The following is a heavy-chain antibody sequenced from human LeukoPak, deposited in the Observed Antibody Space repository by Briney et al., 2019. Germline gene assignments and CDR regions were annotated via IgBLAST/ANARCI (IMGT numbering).Heavy chain of an antibody. CDR3: ARDPPAVSINTYA. Sequence: PRGSLRLSCAASGFTVGNNYMNWVRQAPGKGLEWVSLIFSHGETSYADSVKGRFTMSRDNSKNTLYLQMNGLRVEDTAVYYCARDPPAVSINTYAWGQGTLVTVSS. D-gene: IGHD2-8*01. CDR1: GFTVGNNY. V-gene: IGHV3-66*01. CDR2: IFSHGET. J-gene: IGHJ4*02.